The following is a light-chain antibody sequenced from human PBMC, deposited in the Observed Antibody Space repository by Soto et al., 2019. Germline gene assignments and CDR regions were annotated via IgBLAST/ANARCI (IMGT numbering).Light chain of an antibody. CDR2: GAS. CDR1: QSVSSN. CDR3: QQYNNWPRPT. V-gene: IGKV3-15*01. J-gene: IGKJ4*01. Sequence: EIVMTQSPATLSVSPGERATLSCRASQSVSSNLAWYQQKPGQAPRLLIYGASTRATGIPARFSGSGSGTEFTLTISSLQSEDCAGYYCQQYNNWPRPTFGGGTKVEIK.